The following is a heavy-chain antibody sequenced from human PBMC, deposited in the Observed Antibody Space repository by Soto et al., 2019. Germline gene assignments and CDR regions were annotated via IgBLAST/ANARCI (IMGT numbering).Heavy chain of an antibody. J-gene: IGHJ4*02. Sequence: SGPTLVNPTQTLTLTCTFSGFSLSTSGVGVGWIRQPPGKALEWLALIYWDDDKRYSPSLKSRLTITKDTSKNQVVLTMTNMDPVDTATYYCAHKGGYYDSSGYYYFDYWGQGTLVTVSS. CDR1: GFSLSTSGVG. V-gene: IGHV2-5*02. D-gene: IGHD3-22*01. CDR2: IYWDDDK. CDR3: AHKGGYYDSSGYYYFDY.